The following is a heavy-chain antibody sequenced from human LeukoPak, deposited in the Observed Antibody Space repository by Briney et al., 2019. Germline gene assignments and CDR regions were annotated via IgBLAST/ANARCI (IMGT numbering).Heavy chain of an antibody. J-gene: IGHJ4*02. V-gene: IGHV3-30*02. CDR2: IRYEGNEK. D-gene: IGHD3-16*01. CDR3: ARVQQGGYFDN. Sequence: GGSLRLSCAASGFTFTYYGMHWVRQAPGKGLEWVAFIRYEGNEKYYADSVKGRFTISRDNAKKSLYLQMNSLRVEDTAVYYCARVQQGGYFDNWVQGTLVTVSS. CDR1: GFTFTYYG.